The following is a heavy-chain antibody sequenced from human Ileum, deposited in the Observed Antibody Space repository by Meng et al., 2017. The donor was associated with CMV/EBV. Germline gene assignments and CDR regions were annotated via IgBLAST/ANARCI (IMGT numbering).Heavy chain of an antibody. CDR2: TYYRSKWYN. CDR1: GDSVSSKSVT. D-gene: IGHD2-2*01. Sequence: QVKLEQSVPGLVKPSQTLSLTCAIYGDSVSSKSVTWNWIRQSPSRGLVWLGRTYYRSKWYNDYAVSVKSRIAINPDTSRNHFFLQLSSVSPEDTAVYYCARNIFEDQMLPFDYWGQGTLVTVSS. J-gene: IGHJ4*02. V-gene: IGHV6-1*01. CDR3: ARNIFEDQMLPFDY.